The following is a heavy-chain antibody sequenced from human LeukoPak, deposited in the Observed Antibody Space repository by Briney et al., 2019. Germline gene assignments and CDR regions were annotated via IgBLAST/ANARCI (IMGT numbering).Heavy chain of an antibody. CDR3: ASSYLKH. CDR2: IGQGERQM. CDR1: GFAYSTTW. V-gene: IGHV3-7*01. J-gene: IGHJ1*01. Sequence: GGSLRLSCVASGFAYSTTWMNWVRQAPGKGLEWVANIGQGERQMNYADSVKGRFSISRDNARNSLFLQLNSLRAEDTAVYYCASSYLKHWGQRTLVTVSS.